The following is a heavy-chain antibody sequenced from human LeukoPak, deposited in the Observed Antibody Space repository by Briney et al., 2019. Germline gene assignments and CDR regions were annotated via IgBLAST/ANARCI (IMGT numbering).Heavy chain of an antibody. V-gene: IGHV3-48*03. CDR2: ISSSGNTI. D-gene: IGHD3-22*01. CDR3: ARGVYDSSGYYHY. CDR1: GCTFSNYE. Sequence: PGGSLRLSCAASGCTFSNYEMNWVRQAPGKGLEWASYISSSGNTIYHADSVKGRFTISRDNAKNSLYLQMNSLRAEDTAVYYCARGVYDSSGYYHYWGQGTLVTVSS. J-gene: IGHJ4*02.